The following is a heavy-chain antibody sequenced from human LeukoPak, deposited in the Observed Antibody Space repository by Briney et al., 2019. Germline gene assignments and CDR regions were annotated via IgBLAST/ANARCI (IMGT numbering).Heavy chain of an antibody. CDR1: GFNFSCYA. V-gene: IGHV3-23*01. D-gene: IGHD2-2*01. Sequence: GGPLTLFCAVSGFNFSCYAMSGVRQAPGKGVAGVEAISGSGGSTYYAASVKGRFTISRDNSKNTLYLQMNSLRAEDTAVYYCAKDPQFVVVPAAHNNWFDPWGQGTLVTVSS. CDR3: AKDPQFVVVPAAHNNWFDP. J-gene: IGHJ5*02. CDR2: ISGSGGST.